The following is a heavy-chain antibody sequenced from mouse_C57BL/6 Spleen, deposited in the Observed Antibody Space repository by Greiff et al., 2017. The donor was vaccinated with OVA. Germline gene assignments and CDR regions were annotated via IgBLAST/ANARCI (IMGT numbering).Heavy chain of an antibody. V-gene: IGHV1-15*01. D-gene: IGHD1-1*01. CDR2: IDPETGGT. J-gene: IGHJ3*01. CDR3: TSYGSSLAWFAY. Sequence: QVQLQQSGAELVRPGASVTLSCKASGYTFTDYEMHWVKQTPVHGLEWIGAIDPETGGTAYNQKFKGKAILTADKSSSTAYMELRSLTSEDSAVYYCTSYGSSLAWFAYWGQGTLVTVSA. CDR1: GYTFTDYE.